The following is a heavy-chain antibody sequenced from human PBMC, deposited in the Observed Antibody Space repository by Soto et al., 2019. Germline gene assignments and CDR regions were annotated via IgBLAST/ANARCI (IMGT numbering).Heavy chain of an antibody. CDR2: IIPILGIA. D-gene: IGHD6-13*01. J-gene: IGHJ4*02. Sequence: QVQLVQSGAEVKKPGSSVKVSCKASGGTFSSYISWVRQAPGQGLEWMGRIIPILGIANYAQKFQGKITITADKSTSTAYMELSSLRSEDTAVYYCANLATADTLDYWGQGTLVTVSS. CDR1: GGTFSSY. CDR3: ANLATADTLDY. V-gene: IGHV1-69*02.